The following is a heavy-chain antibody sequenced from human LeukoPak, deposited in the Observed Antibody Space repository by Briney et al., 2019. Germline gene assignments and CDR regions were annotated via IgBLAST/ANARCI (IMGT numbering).Heavy chain of an antibody. V-gene: IGHV3-66*01. CDR2: IYSGGST. CDR3: VKDLGTTVVTPVDY. CDR1: GFTVSSNY. Sequence: GGSLRLSCAASGFTVSSNYMSWVRQAPGKGLEWVSVIYSGGSTFYADSVKGRFTISRDNSKNTLYLQMSSLRAEDTAVYYCVKDLGTTVVTPVDYWGQGTLVTVSS. D-gene: IGHD4-23*01. J-gene: IGHJ4*02.